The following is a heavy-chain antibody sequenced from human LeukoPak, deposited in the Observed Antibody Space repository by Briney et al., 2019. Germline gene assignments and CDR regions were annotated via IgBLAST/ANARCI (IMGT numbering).Heavy chain of an antibody. CDR3: AGGWMFDY. J-gene: IGHJ4*02. V-gene: IGHV4-59*12. D-gene: IGHD2-2*03. CDR1: GGSISSYY. CDR2: IYYSGST. Sequence: SETLSLTCTVSGGSISSYYWSWIRQPPGKGLEWIGYIYYSGSTYNNPSLKSRVTISVDTSKNQFSLKLSSVTAADTAVYYCAGGWMFDYWGQGTLVTVSS.